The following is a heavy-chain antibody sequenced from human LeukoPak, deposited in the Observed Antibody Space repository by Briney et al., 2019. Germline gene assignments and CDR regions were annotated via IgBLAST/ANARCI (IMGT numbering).Heavy chain of an antibody. CDR2: INPNSGGT. D-gene: IGHD2-15*01. Sequence: ASVKVSCKASGYTFTGYYMHWVRQAPGQGLEWMGWINPNSGGTNYAQKFQGRVTMTRDPSISTAYMELSRLRSDDTAVYYCARDPGVGYCSGGSCYLNYYYYMDVWGKGTTVSVSS. V-gene: IGHV1-2*02. J-gene: IGHJ6*03. CDR3: ARDPGVGYCSGGSCYLNYYYYMDV. CDR1: GYTFTGYY.